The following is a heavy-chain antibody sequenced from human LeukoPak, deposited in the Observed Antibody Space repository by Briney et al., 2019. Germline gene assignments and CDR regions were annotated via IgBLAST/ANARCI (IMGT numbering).Heavy chain of an antibody. D-gene: IGHD2-2*01. V-gene: IGHV4-4*02. CDR1: GGSISSSNW. CDR2: IYHSGST. J-gene: IGHJ3*02. Sequence: PSGTLSLTCAVSGGSISSSNWWSWIRQPPGKGLEWIGEIYHSGSTNYNPSLKSRVTISVDKSKNQFSLKLSSVTAADTAVYYCARHRSVVVPTPRNAFDIWGQGTMVTVSS. CDR3: ARHRSVVVPTPRNAFDI.